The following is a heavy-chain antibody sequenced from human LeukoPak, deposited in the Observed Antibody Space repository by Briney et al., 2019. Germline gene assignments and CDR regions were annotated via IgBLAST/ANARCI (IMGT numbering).Heavy chain of an antibody. CDR2: INHSGST. V-gene: IGHV4-34*01. J-gene: IGHJ5*02. Sequence: SETLSLTCAVYGGSFSGYYWSWIRQPPGKGLEWIGEINHSGSTNYNPSLKSRVTISVDTSKNQFSLKLSSVTAADTAVYYCARGGNVVVPAATGTQPWGQGTLVTVSS. CDR3: ARGGNVVVPAATGTQP. CDR1: GGSFSGYY. D-gene: IGHD2-2*01.